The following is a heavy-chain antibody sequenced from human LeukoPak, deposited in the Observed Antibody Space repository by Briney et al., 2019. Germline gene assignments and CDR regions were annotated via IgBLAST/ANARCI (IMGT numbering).Heavy chain of an antibody. V-gene: IGHV3-48*04. CDR3: ARDPDY. Sequence: GGSLRLSCAASTFSFSEYPMNWVRQAPGKGLEWVSYISSSSTTIYYADSVKGRFTISRDNAKNSLYLQVSSLRVEDTAVYYCARDPDYWGQGTLVTVSS. CDR2: ISSSSTTI. CDR1: TFSFSEYP. J-gene: IGHJ4*02.